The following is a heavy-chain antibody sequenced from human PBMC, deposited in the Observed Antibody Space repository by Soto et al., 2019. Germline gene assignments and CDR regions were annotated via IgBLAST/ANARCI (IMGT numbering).Heavy chain of an antibody. J-gene: IGHJ6*03. CDR1: GYTFTIYG. V-gene: IGHV1-18*01. CDR3: ASAYCSGGSFYPGNTTTPYYYYMDV. Sequence: ASVKVSCKASGYTFTIYGISWVRQAPGQGLEWMGWISAYNGNTNYAQKLQGRVTMTTDTSTSTAYMELRSLRSDDTAVYYCASAYCSGGSFYPGNTTTPYYYYMDVWGKGTTVTVSS. CDR2: ISAYNGNT. D-gene: IGHD2-15*01.